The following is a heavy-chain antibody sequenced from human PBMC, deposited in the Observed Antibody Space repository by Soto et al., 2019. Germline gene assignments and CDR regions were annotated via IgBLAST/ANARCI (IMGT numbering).Heavy chain of an antibody. CDR1: GFTFSSYG. J-gene: IGHJ4*02. Sequence: GGSLRLSCAASGFTFSSYGMHWVRQAPGKGLEWVAVISYDGSNKYYADSVKGRFTISRDNSKNTLYLQMNSLRAEDTAVYYCAKDEEEYSNVPDFDYWGQGTLVTVSS. CDR3: AKDEEEYSNVPDFDY. D-gene: IGHD6-6*01. V-gene: IGHV3-30*18. CDR2: ISYDGSNK.